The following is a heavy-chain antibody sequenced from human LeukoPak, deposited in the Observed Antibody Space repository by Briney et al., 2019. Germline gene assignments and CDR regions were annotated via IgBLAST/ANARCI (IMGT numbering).Heavy chain of an antibody. D-gene: IGHD3-10*01. V-gene: IGHV3-30*18. CDR3: AKEERYYGSGGRYGMDV. CDR1: GGSISSGG. J-gene: IGHJ6*04. CDR2: VSYDGDNK. Sequence: LSLTCTVSGGSISSGGYYWSWIRQHPGTGLEWVAVVSYDGDNKYYADSVKGRFTISRDNSKNTLYLQMNSLRAEDTAVYYCAKEERYYGSGGRYGMDVWGKGTTVTVSS.